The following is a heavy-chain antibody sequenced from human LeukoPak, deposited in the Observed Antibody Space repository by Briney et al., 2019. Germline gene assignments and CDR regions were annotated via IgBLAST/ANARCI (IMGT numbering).Heavy chain of an antibody. V-gene: IGHV5-51*01. D-gene: IGHD3-3*01. CDR1: GYIFTDYW. Sequence: GESLQISCKCSGYIFTDYWVAWVRPLPGKGLGWMGIIYPGDSDTRYSPSFQGQVTISADTSVSTAYLQWSSLKASDTAMYYCARRGFGVLTFDYWGQGTLVTVSS. J-gene: IGHJ4*02. CDR2: IYPGDSDT. CDR3: ARRGFGVLTFDY.